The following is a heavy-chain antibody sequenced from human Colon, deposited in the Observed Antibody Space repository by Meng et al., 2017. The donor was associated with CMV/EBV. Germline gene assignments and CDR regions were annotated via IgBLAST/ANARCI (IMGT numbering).Heavy chain of an antibody. V-gene: IGHV4-34*01. CDR3: ARGDGGSYYSYFDY. CDR2: INHSGST. D-gene: IGHD1-26*01. Sequence: SETLSLTCAVYGGSFSGYYWSWIRQPPGKGLEWIGEINHSGSTNYNPSLKSRVTISVDTSKNQFSLKVSSVTAADTAVYYCARGDGGSYYSYFDYWGQGTLVTVSS. CDR1: GGSFSGYY. J-gene: IGHJ4*02.